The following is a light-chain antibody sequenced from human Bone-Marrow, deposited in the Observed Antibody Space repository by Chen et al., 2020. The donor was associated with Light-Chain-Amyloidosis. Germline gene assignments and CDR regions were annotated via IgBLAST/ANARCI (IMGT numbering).Light chain of an antibody. J-gene: IGKJ2*01. Sequence: EIVLTQSPATLSLSPGERATLSCRASQSVSNYLAWYQQRPGQAPRLLIYGASTRATGIPARFSGSGSGTEFTLTISSLQSEDFAVYYCQQYNNWPPDTFGQGTKLEIK. V-gene: IGKV3-15*01. CDR1: QSVSNY. CDR3: QQYNNWPPDT. CDR2: GAS.